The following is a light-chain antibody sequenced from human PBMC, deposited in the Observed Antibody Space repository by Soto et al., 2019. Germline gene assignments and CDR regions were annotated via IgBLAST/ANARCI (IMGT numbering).Light chain of an antibody. Sequence: QSVLTQPPSASGTPGQRVTIPCSGSSSNIGSNTVNWYQQLPGTAPKLLIYSNNQRPSGVPDRFSGSKSGTSASLAISGLQSEDEADYYCAAWDDSLSVFYVFGTGTKVTVL. CDR2: SNN. CDR3: AAWDDSLSVFYV. V-gene: IGLV1-44*01. J-gene: IGLJ1*01. CDR1: SSNIGSNT.